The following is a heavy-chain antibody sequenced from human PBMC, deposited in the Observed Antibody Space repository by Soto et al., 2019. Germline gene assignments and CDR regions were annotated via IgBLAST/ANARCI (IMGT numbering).Heavy chain of an antibody. J-gene: IGHJ6*03. CDR1: GGSISSSSYY. CDR2: IYYSGST. CDR3: ARLGSGYDIYYYYMDV. V-gene: IGHV4-39*01. Sequence: QLQLQESGPGLVKPSETLSLTCTVSGGSISSSSYYWGWIRQPPGKGLEWIGSIYYSGSTYYNPSLKSRVTISVDTSKNQFSLKLSAVTAADTAVYYCARLGSGYDIYYYYMDVWGKGTTVTVSS. D-gene: IGHD5-12*01.